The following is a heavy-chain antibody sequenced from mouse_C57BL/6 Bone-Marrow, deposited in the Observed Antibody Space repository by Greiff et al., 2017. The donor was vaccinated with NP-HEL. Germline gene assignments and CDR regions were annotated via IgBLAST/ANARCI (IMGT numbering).Heavy chain of an antibody. Sequence: QVQLQQSGAELAKPGASVKLSCKASGYTFTSYWMHWVKQRPGQGLEWIGYINPSSGYTKYNQKFKDKATLTAAKSSSTAYMQLSSLTSEDAAVYYYARRPEFAYWGQGTMVTVSA. J-gene: IGHJ3*01. CDR2: INPSSGYT. CDR3: ARRPEFAY. CDR1: GYTFTSYW. V-gene: IGHV1-7*01.